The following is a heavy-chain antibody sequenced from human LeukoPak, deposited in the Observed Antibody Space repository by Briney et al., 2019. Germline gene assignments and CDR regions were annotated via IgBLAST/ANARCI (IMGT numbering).Heavy chain of an antibody. J-gene: IGHJ4*02. CDR3: ARVHPNWRDGYNKIY. CDR1: GFTFSSYS. Sequence: GGSLRLSCAASGFTFSSYSMNWVRQAPGKGLEWVSSISSSSSYIYYADSVKGRFTISRDNDKNSLYLQKNSLRAEDTAVYYCARVHPNWRDGYNKIYWGQGTLVTVSS. CDR2: ISSSSSYI. V-gene: IGHV3-21*01. D-gene: IGHD5-24*01.